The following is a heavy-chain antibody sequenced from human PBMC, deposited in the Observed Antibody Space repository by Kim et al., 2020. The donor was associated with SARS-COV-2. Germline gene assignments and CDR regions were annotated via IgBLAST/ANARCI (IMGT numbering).Heavy chain of an antibody. CDR3: ARTHKFLFDY. J-gene: IGHJ4*02. D-gene: IGHD2-21*01. CDR1: GGSISSYY. CDR2: IYYSGST. Sequence: SETLSLTCTVSGGSISSYYWSWIRQPPGKGLEWIGYIYYSGSTNYNPSLKSRVTISVDTSKNQFSLKLSSVTAADTAVYYCARTHKFLFDYWGQGTLVTV. V-gene: IGHV4-59*13.